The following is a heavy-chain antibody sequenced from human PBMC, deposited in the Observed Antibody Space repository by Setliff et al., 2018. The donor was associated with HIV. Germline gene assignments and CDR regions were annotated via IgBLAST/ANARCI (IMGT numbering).Heavy chain of an antibody. J-gene: IGHJ3*02. V-gene: IGHV1-18*01. CDR1: RYTVTSYG. CDR3: ARTILRYFGWENPLPDAFDI. CDR2: INTYKGNT. D-gene: IGHD3-9*01. Sequence: AASVKVSCKASRYTVTSYGISWVRQAPGQGLEWMGWINTYKGNTNYAQKVQGRVTMTKDTSTSTAYLEVRSLRSDDTAVYYCARTILRYFGWENPLPDAFDIWGQGTMVTVSS.